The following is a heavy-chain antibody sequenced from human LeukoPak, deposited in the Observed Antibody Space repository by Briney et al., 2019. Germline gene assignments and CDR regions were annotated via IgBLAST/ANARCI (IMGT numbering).Heavy chain of an antibody. D-gene: IGHD3-22*01. CDR2: ISGSGGST. J-gene: IGHJ4*02. CDR1: GFTFSSYA. V-gene: IGHV3-23*01. CDR3: ARHYYYDSSGYSPFD. Sequence: GGSLRLSCAASGFTFSSYAMSWVRQAPGKGLEWVSAISGSGGSTYYADSVKGRFTISRDNSKNTLYLQMNSLRAEDTAVYYCARHYYYDSSGYSPFDWGQGTLITVSS.